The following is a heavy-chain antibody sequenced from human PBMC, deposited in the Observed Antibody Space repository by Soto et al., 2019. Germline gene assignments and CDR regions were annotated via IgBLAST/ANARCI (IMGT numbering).Heavy chain of an antibody. J-gene: IGHJ4*02. Sequence: PGGSLRLSCAASGFTFSSSWMHWVRQAPGKGLEWVSAISGNGGSTNYADSVKGRFTISRDNSKNTLYLQMNSLRAEDTAVYYCARDPGGCTGGSCYSWYFDYWGEGTLVTVSS. CDR2: ISGNGGST. V-gene: IGHV3-23*01. CDR1: GFTFSSSW. CDR3: ARDPGGCTGGSCYSWYFDY. D-gene: IGHD2-15*01.